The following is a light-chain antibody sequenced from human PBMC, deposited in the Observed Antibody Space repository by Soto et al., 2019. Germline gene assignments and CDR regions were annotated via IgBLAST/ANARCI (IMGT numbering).Light chain of an antibody. V-gene: IGKV1-39*01. J-gene: IGKJ1*01. CDR1: QNIRSY. CDR2: ATS. CDR3: QQGYSSRWT. Sequence: DIQMTQSPSSLSASVGDRVTTTCRASQNIRSYLNWYQQKPGKAPQLLIYATSSSQTGVPSRFSASGSGTDFSLVISDLQPEDSATYYCQQGYSSRWTSGRGTKVEI.